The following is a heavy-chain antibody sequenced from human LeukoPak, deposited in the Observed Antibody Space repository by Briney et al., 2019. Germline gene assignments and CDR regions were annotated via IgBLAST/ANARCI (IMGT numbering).Heavy chain of an antibody. D-gene: IGHD3-22*01. V-gene: IGHV5-51*01. Sequence: GESLKISCXASGYTFSDYWIGWVRQMAGKGLEWMRIIYPDDSDTKYSPSFQGQVTISADKSISTAYLQWSSLKASDTARYYCARSRDSSGYYYLIWGQGTLVTVSS. CDR2: IYPDDSDT. CDR3: ARSRDSSGYYYLI. CDR1: GYTFSDYW. J-gene: IGHJ4*02.